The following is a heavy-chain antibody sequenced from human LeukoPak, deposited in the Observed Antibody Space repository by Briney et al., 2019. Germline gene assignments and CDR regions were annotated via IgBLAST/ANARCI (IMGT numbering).Heavy chain of an antibody. CDR3: ASLPGLPRYYYYGMDV. CDR1: GGSISSYY. J-gene: IGHJ6*02. V-gene: IGHV4-59*12. Sequence: SETLSLTCTVSGGSISSYYWSWIRQPPGKGLEWIGYIYYSGSTNYNPSLKSRVTISVDTSKNQFSLKLSSVTAADTAVYYCASLPGLPRYYYYGMDVWGQGTTVTVSS. CDR2: IYYSGST.